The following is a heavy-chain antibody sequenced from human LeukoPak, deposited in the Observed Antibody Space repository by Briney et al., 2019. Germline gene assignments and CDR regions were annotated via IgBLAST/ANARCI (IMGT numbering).Heavy chain of an antibody. V-gene: IGHV3-30-3*01. J-gene: IGHJ5*02. CDR2: ISYDGSNK. D-gene: IGHD2-15*01. Sequence: GGSLRLSCAASGFTFSSYAMHWVRQAPGKGLEWVAVISYDGSNKYYADSVKGRFTISRDNSKNTLYLQMNSLRAEDTAVYYCARDALGFCSGGSCNNWFDPWGQGTLVTVSS. CDR1: GFTFSSYA. CDR3: ARDALGFCSGGSCNNWFDP.